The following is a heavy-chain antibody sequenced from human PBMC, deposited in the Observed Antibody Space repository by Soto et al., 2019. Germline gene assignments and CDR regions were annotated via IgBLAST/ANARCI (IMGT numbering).Heavy chain of an antibody. CDR3: ARDHGVAVAGTMDY. Sequence: ASVNVSCESSGYTFTSYSIHWGRQAPGQRLEWMGWINAGNGNTKYSQKFQGRVTITRDTSASTAYMELSSLRSEDTAVYYCARDHGVAVAGTMDYWGQGTLVTVSS. CDR2: INAGNGNT. J-gene: IGHJ4*02. D-gene: IGHD6-19*01. V-gene: IGHV1-3*01. CDR1: GYTFTSYS.